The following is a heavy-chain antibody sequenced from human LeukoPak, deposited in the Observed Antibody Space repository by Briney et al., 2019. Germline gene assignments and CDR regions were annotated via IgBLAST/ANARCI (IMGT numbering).Heavy chain of an antibody. V-gene: IGHV4-59*01. Sequence: SETLSLTCAVSGGSISSYYWTWIRQPSGKGLECIGYIYCTGSTNYNPSLKSRVTISVDTSKNQFSLKLSSVTAADTAVYYCARHRSHTTPIDYWGQGTLVTVSS. D-gene: IGHD1-14*01. J-gene: IGHJ4*02. CDR2: IYCTGST. CDR3: ARHRSHTTPIDY. CDR1: GGSISSYY.